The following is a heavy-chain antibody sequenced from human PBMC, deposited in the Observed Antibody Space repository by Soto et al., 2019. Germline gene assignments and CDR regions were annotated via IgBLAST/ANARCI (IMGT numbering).Heavy chain of an antibody. D-gene: IGHD3-10*01. CDR2: ISYDGSNK. J-gene: IGHJ6*02. CDR1: GFTFSSYA. CDR3: AREKLLWFGELFPARYYYGMDV. Sequence: PGGSLRLSCAASGFTFSSYAMHWVRQAPGKGLEWVAVISYDGSNKYYADSVKGRFTISRDNSKNTLYLQMNSLRAEDTAVYYCAREKLLWFGELFPARYYYGMDVWGQGTTVTVSS. V-gene: IGHV3-30*04.